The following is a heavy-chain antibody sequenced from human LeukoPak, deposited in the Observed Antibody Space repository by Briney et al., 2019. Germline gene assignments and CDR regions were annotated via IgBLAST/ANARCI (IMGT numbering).Heavy chain of an antibody. CDR1: GFTFSSYE. V-gene: IGHV3-48*03. Sequence: GGSLRLSCAASGFTFSSYEMNWVRQAPGKGLEWVSYISSSGSTIYYADSVKGRFTISRDNAKNSLYLQMNSLRAEDTAVYYCARAPSPFYYYGSGSSIDYWGQGTLVTVSS. J-gene: IGHJ4*02. CDR3: ARAPSPFYYYGSGSSIDY. D-gene: IGHD3-10*01. CDR2: ISSSGSTI.